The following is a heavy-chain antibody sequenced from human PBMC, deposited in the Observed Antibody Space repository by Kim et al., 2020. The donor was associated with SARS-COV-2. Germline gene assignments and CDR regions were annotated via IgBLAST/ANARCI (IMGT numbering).Heavy chain of an antibody. V-gene: IGHV3-49*02. CDR2: TT. CDR3: TSRRYSGSLN. D-gene: IGHD1-26*01. Sequence: TTEYAASVKGRFTISRDDSKSIAYLQMNSLKTEDTAVYYCTSRRYSGSLNWGQGTLVTVSS. J-gene: IGHJ4*02.